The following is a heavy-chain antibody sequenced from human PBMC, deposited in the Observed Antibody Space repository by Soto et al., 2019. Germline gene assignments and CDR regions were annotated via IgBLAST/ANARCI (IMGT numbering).Heavy chain of an antibody. V-gene: IGHV4-30-4*01. D-gene: IGHD1-26*01. CDR3: ASGGSSNWFDP. CDR2: IYYTGSA. Sequence: VQLQESGPGLVKPSQTLSLTCTVSSGSISSADYYWSWIRQPPGKGLEWIGYIYYTGSAYYNPSLKSRVTKSVDTSKNQFSLKVTSVTAADTAVYYCASGGSSNWFDPWGQGTLVTVSS. CDR1: SGSISSADYY. J-gene: IGHJ5*02.